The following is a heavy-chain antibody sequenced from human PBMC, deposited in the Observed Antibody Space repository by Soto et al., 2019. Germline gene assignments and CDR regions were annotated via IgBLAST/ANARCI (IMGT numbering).Heavy chain of an antibody. V-gene: IGHV4-34*01. Sequence: SETLSLTCAVYGGSFSGYYWSWIRQPPGKGLEWIGEINHSGSTNYNPSLKSRVTISVDTSKNQFSLKLSSVTAADTAVYYCASTYYYDSSGAGTYFDYWGQGTLVTVSS. CDR3: ASTYYYDSSGAGTYFDY. J-gene: IGHJ4*02. CDR1: GGSFSGYY. CDR2: INHSGST. D-gene: IGHD3-22*01.